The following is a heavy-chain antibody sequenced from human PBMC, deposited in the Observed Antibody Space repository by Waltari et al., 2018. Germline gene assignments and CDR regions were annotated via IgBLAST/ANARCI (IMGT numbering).Heavy chain of an antibody. CDR2: IRSKPNNYAT. J-gene: IGHJ4*02. CDR1: GFPFSGST. D-gene: IGHD4-4*01. CDR3: TGGAVTRTDF. Sequence: EVQVVESGGGLVQPGGSLTLSCATSGFPFSGSTLHWVRQTSGKGLEWIGRIRSKPNNYATRYTASVEGRFTISRDDSENTAYLQMSSLMTEDTAVYYCTGGAVTRTDFWGQGTLVTVSS. V-gene: IGHV3-73*01.